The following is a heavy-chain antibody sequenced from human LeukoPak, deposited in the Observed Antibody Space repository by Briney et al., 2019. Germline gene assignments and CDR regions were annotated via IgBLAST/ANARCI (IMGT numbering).Heavy chain of an antibody. CDR3: ARGSEYTSSTNYYFDY. CDR1: GFTFRNFW. Sequence: GGSLRLSCAASGFTFRNFWMSWVRQAPGKGLEWVANIKQDGSEKHYVDSVKGRFTISRDNAKKSLFLHMNSLRVEDTAVYYCARGSEYTSSTNYYFDYWGQGTLVTVSS. D-gene: IGHD6-6*01. J-gene: IGHJ4*02. CDR2: IKQDGSEK. V-gene: IGHV3-7*01.